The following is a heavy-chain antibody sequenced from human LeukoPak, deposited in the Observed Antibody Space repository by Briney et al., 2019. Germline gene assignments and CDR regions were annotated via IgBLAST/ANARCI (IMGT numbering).Heavy chain of an antibody. D-gene: IGHD3-9*01. CDR2: ISGSGSGT. J-gene: IGHJ6*03. V-gene: IGHV3-23*01. CDR1: GFTFSSYG. CDR3: AKGFDFEGYYYYYYMDV. Sequence: GGSLRLSCAASGFTFSSYGMSWVRQAPGKGLEWVSGISGSGSGTYYADSVKGRFTISRDNSKNTLYLQMNSLRAEDTAVYYCAKGFDFEGYYYYYYMDVWGKGTTVTISS.